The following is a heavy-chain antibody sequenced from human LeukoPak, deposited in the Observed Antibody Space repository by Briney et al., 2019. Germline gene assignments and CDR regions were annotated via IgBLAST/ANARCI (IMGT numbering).Heavy chain of an antibody. Sequence: GGSLRLSCEASGFTFSNYDMHWVRQTTGKGLEWVSLINTGGGTFYPDSVKGRFTISRENAKNSLYLQMTSLTVDDTAVYYCAREAFTVSTGYYFSPLDMWGQGTMVTVSS. V-gene: IGHV3-13*01. J-gene: IGHJ3*02. CDR3: AREAFTVSTGYYFSPLDM. CDR2: INTGGGT. D-gene: IGHD3-22*01. CDR1: GFTFSNYD.